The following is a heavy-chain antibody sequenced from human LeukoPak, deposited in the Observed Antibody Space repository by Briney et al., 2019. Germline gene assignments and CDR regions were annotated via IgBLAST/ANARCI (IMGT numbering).Heavy chain of an antibody. D-gene: IGHD2-8*01. V-gene: IGHV3-30-3*01. Sequence: GGSLRLSCAASGFTFSSYAMHWVRQAPGKGLEWVAVISYDGSNKYYADSVKGRFTISRDNSKNTLYLQMNSLRAEDTAVYYCAILGYYREEYFDYWGQGTLVTVSS. CDR2: ISYDGSNK. CDR3: AILGYYREEYFDY. J-gene: IGHJ4*02. CDR1: GFTFSSYA.